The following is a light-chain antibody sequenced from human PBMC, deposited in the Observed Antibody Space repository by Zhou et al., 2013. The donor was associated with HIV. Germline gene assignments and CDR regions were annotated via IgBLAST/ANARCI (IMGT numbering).Light chain of an antibody. V-gene: IGKV3-15*01. Sequence: EILMTQSPATLSVSPGERATLSCRASQSVSSNLAWYQHKPGQAPRLLIYGASTRATGIPARFSGSGSGSEFSLTISSLQSEDFAVYYCQQYNNWPGTFGQGTKLEIK. J-gene: IGKJ2*01. CDR1: QSVSSN. CDR2: GAS. CDR3: QQYNNWPGT.